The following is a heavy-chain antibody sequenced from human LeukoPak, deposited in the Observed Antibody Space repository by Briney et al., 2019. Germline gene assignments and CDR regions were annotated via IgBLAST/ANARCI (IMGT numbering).Heavy chain of an antibody. V-gene: IGHV3-53*01. J-gene: IGHJ3*02. D-gene: IGHD1-26*01. CDR3: ARDSLANSKWEILRLYAFDI. Sequence: GGSLRLSCAASGFTPSSNYMSWVRQAPGKGLEWVSVIYSGGGTYYADTVKGRFTISRDNSKNTLYLQMNSLRAEDTAVYYCARDSLANSKWEILRLYAFDIWGQGTMITVSS. CDR2: IYSGGGT. CDR1: GFTPSSNY.